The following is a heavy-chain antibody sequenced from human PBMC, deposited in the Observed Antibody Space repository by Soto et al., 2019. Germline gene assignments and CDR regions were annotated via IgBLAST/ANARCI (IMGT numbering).Heavy chain of an antibody. V-gene: IGHV3-33*01. CDR2: IWYDGSNK. D-gene: IGHD1-1*01. CDR1: GFTFSSYG. Sequence: GGSLRLSCAASGFTFSSYGMHWVRQAPGKGLEWVAVIWYDGSNKYYADSVKGRLTISRDNSKNTLYLQMNSLRAEDTAVYYGARDGDGNNSNFDYWGQGNLVTFSS. CDR3: ARDGDGNNSNFDY. J-gene: IGHJ4*02.